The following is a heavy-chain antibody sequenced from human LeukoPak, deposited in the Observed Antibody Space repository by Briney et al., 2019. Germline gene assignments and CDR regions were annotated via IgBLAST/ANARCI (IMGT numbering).Heavy chain of an antibody. CDR1: GYTFTGYY. CDR2: INPNSGGT. CDR3: AREYSGWYGRAFDY. V-gene: IGHV1-2*02. D-gene: IGHD6-19*01. Sequence: ASVKVSCKASGYTFTGYYMHWVRQAPGQGLEWMGWINPNSGGTNYAQKFQGRVTMTRDTSISTAYMELGRLRSDDTAVYYCAREYSGWYGRAFDYWGQGTLVTVSS. J-gene: IGHJ4*02.